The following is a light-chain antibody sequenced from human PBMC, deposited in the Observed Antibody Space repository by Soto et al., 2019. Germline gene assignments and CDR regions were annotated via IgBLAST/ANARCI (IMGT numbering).Light chain of an antibody. CDR1: QSVSSY. Sequence: EIVLTQSPATLSLSPGDRATLSCRASQSVSSYLAWYQQKPGQAPRLLIYDASNRATGIPARFSGSGSGTDFTLTISSLEPEDFATYFCQQYNIQWTFGQGTKVDIK. CDR3: QQYNIQWT. CDR2: DAS. J-gene: IGKJ1*01. V-gene: IGKV3-11*01.